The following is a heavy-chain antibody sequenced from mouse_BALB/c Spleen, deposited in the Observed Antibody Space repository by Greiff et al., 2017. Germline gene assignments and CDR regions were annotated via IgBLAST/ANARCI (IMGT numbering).Heavy chain of an antibody. V-gene: IGHV5-6-4*01. Sequence: EVKLVESGGGLVKPGGSLKLSCAASGFTFSSYTMSWVRQTPEKRLEWVATISSGGGNTYYPDSVKGRFTISRDNAKNNLYLQMSSLKSEDTAMYYCARRGDRYYAMDYWGQGTSVTVSS. CDR1: GFTFSSYT. J-gene: IGHJ4*01. CDR3: ARRGDRYYAMDY. CDR2: ISSGGGNT.